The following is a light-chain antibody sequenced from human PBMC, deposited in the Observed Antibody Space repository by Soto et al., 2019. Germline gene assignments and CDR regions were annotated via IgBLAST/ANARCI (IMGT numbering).Light chain of an antibody. V-gene: IGKV1-39*01. Sequence: DIHMTQSASSLSASVGYRVTINCRASQSISSYLNWYQQKKGKAPKLLIYAASSLQSGVPSRFSGSGYGTDVNLTISSLQTDDFATYYCKQTYITPYTFGQGTRLEIK. CDR2: AAS. J-gene: IGKJ5*01. CDR3: KQTYITPYT. CDR1: QSISSY.